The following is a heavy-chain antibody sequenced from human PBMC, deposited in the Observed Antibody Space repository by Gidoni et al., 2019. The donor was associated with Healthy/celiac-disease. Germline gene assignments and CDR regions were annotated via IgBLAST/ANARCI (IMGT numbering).Heavy chain of an antibody. V-gene: IGHV1-46*01. CDR2: INPSGGST. CDR3: ARDRLEYYDSTGGFDP. CDR1: GYTFTSYY. D-gene: IGHD3-22*01. Sequence: QVQLVQSGAEVKKPEASVKVSCKASGYTFTSYYMHWVRQAPGQGLEWTGIINPSGGSTSYAQKFQGRVTMTRDTSTSTVYMELSSLRSEDTAVYYCARDRLEYYDSTGGFDPWGQGTLVTVSS. J-gene: IGHJ5*02.